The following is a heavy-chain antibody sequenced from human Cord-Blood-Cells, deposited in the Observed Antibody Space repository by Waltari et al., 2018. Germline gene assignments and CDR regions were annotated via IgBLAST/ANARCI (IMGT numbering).Heavy chain of an antibody. CDR1: GWSFSGYY. V-gene: IGHV4-34*01. Sequence: QVQLQKWRGRRLKPSETLTLNCALYGWSFSGYYRCWCTQPHGKGLEWIGEINHSGSTNYNPSLKSRVTISVDTSKNQFSLKLSSVTAADTAVYYCARGYGGNSRPDGWTYDWFYPWGQGTLVTVSS. CDR2: INHSGST. D-gene: IGHD4-17*01. J-gene: IGHJ5*02. CDR3: ARGYGGNSRPDGWTYDWFYP.